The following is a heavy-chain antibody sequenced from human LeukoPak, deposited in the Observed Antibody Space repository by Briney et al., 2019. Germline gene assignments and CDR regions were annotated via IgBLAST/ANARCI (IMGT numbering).Heavy chain of an antibody. CDR2: ISYDGSNK. J-gene: IGHJ3*02. D-gene: IGHD3-3*01. CDR3: ARNHYDFWSGGSVDAFDI. V-gene: IGHV3-30*03. Sequence: GGSLRLSCAASGFTFSSYGMHWVRQAPGKGLEWVAVISYDGSNKYYADSVKGRFTISRDNAKNSLYLQMNSLRAEDTAVYYCARNHYDFWSGGSVDAFDIWSQGTMVTVSS. CDR1: GFTFSSYG.